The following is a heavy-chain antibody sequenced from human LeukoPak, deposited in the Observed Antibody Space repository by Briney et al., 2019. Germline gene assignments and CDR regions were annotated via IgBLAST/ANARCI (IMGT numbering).Heavy chain of an antibody. CDR2: IYSSGSN. D-gene: IGHD4-11*01. V-gene: IGHV4-4*07. Sequence: SETLSLTCTVSGGSISGYFWSWIRQPAGKGLEWIGRIYSSGSNNYNPSLKSRVTMSLDTSKNHLSLNLSSVTAADTAVYYCARVTTDSYYYYYMDVWGKGTTVTVSS. J-gene: IGHJ6*03. CDR1: GGSISGYF. CDR3: ARVTTDSYYYYYMDV.